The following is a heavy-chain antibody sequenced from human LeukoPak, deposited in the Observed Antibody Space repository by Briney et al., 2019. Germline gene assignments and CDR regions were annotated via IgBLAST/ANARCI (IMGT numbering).Heavy chain of an antibody. CDR1: GFTFSGHA. Sequence: GGSLRLSCAASGFTFSGHAMSWVRQAPGKGLEWVSSISGSGGSTYYADSVKGRFTISRDTSKNTLYLQMNSLRAEDTAVYYCAREGLVVVAEQNWFDPWGQGTLVTVSS. V-gene: IGHV3-23*01. CDR3: AREGLVVVAEQNWFDP. J-gene: IGHJ5*02. D-gene: IGHD2-15*01. CDR2: ISGSGGST.